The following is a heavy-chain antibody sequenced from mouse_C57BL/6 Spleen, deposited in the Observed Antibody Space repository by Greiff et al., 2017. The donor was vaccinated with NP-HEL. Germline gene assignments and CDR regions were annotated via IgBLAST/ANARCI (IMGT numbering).Heavy chain of an antibody. CDR3: ASTMAQLEVAY. CDR1: GFSLTSSG. D-gene: IGHD3-1*01. Sequence: QVQLQQSGPGLVQPSPSLSITCTVSGFSLTSSGVHWVRQSPGKGLEWLGVIWSGGSTDYNAAFMSRLSISEDNSKSKVYFKINSLQADDTAVYYCASTMAQLEVAYWGQGTLVTVSA. CDR2: IWSGGST. V-gene: IGHV2-2*01. J-gene: IGHJ3*01.